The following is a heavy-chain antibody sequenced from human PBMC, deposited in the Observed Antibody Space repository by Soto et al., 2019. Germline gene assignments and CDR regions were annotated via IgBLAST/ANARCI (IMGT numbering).Heavy chain of an antibody. CDR3: ARDKGAY. Sequence: SETLSLTCTVSGGSISSYYWSWIRQPPGKGLEWIGYISYSGSTVYNPSLKSRVTISVDMSKYQFSLNLTSVTAADTAVYYCARDKGAYWGQGTLVTVSS. D-gene: IGHD3-16*01. V-gene: IGHV4-59*01. CDR1: GGSISSYY. J-gene: IGHJ4*02. CDR2: ISYSGST.